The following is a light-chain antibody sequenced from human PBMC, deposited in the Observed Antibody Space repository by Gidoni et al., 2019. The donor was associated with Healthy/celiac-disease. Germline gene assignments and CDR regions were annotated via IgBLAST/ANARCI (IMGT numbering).Light chain of an antibody. J-gene: IGLJ1*01. Sequence: QSALTQPASVSGSPGQSITISCTGTSSDVGGYNYVSWYQQHPGKAPKLMIYEVSNRPSGVPDRFSGSKSGNTASLTISGLQAEDEADYYCSSDTSSSRYVFGTGTKVTVL. V-gene: IGLV2-14*01. CDR3: SSDTSSSRYV. CDR2: EVS. CDR1: SSDVGGYNY.